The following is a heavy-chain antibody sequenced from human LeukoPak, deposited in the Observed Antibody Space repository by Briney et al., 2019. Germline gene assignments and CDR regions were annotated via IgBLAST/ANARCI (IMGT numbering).Heavy chain of an antibody. CDR2: IYYSGST. Sequence: SETLSLTCTVSGGSLSSSSYYWGWIRQPPGKGLEWFGRIYYSGSTYYNPSLKSRVTISVDTSKTQFSLKLSDVTAADTAVYYCARQRYGFWSGYDAFDIWGQGTMGTVSS. V-gene: IGHV4-39*01. D-gene: IGHD3-3*01. CDR1: GGSLSSSSYY. J-gene: IGHJ3*02. CDR3: ARQRYGFWSGYDAFDI.